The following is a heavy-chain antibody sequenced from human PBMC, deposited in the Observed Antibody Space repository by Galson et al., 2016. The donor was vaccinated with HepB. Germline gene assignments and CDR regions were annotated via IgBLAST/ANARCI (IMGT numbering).Heavy chain of an antibody. CDR2: IDPSDSYP. CDR1: GYTFIHYW. V-gene: IGHV5-10-1*01. J-gene: IGHJ4*02. D-gene: IGHD1-26*01. Sequence: QSGAAVKKPGESLKISCKGSGYTFIHYWIGWVRQVPGKGLARMGRIDPSDSYPNYSPSFQGHVTISFDKYTGTADLQMNSLRVEDTAFYYCVADFVGPEDFWGQGSVVTVSS. CDR3: VADFVGPEDF.